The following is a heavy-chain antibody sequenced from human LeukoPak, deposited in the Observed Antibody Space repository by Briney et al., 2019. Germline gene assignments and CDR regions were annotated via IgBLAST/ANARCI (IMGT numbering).Heavy chain of an antibody. D-gene: IGHD3-3*01. CDR2: ISGSGDSREST. CDR3: VSDLCGGDDQ. J-gene: IGHJ5*02. CDR1: GFTFTSYA. V-gene: IGHV3-23*01. Sequence: GGSLRLSCAASGFTFTSYAMSWVRQAPGKGLEWVSGISGSGDSRESTSYADSVKGRFTISRDNAKDTLYLQMSSLRDEDTAVYYCVSDLCGGDDQWGRRTLVTVSS.